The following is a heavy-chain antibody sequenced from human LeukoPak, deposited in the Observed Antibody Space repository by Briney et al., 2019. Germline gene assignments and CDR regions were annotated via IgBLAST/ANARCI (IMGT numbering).Heavy chain of an antibody. CDR1: GGSFSGYY. J-gene: IGHJ4*02. Sequence: SETLSLTCAVYGGSFSGYYWSWIRQPPGKGLEWIGEINHSGSTNYNPSLKSRVTISVDTSKNQFSLKLSSVTAADTAVYYCARPQWGYGYRYYFDYWGQGTLVTVSS. V-gene: IGHV4-34*01. CDR3: ARPQWGYGYRYYFDY. CDR2: INHSGST. D-gene: IGHD5-18*01.